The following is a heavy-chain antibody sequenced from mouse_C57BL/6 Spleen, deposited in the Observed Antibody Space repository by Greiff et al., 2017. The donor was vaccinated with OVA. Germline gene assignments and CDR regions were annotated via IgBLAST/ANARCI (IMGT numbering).Heavy chain of an antibody. CDR1: GYSFTGYY. V-gene: IGHV1-42*01. CDR3: ARPSYDYPYYFDY. J-gene: IGHJ2*01. Sequence: DVQLQQSGPELVKPGASVKISCKASGYSFTGYYMNWVKQSPEKSLEWIGEINPSTGGTTYNQKFKAKATLTVDKSSSTAYMQLKSLTSEDSAVYYCARPSYDYPYYFDYWGQGTTLTVSS. D-gene: IGHD2-4*01. CDR2: INPSTGGT.